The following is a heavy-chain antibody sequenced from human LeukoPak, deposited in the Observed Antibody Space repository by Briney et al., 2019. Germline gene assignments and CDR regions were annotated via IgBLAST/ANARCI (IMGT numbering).Heavy chain of an antibody. Sequence: PGGSLRLSCVAYGFIFSTDPMNWVRQAPGKGLEWVSAISGSGGSTYYADSVKGRFTISRDNSKNTLYLQMNSLRAEDTAVYYCAKAVDTVYFDYWGQGTLVTVSS. J-gene: IGHJ4*02. D-gene: IGHD5-18*01. V-gene: IGHV3-23*01. CDR1: GFIFSTDP. CDR2: ISGSGGST. CDR3: AKAVDTVYFDY.